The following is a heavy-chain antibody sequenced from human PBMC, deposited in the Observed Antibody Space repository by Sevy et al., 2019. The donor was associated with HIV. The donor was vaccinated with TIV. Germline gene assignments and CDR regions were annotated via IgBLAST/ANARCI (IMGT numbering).Heavy chain of an antibody. V-gene: IGHV1-18*01. D-gene: IGHD2-15*01. CDR1: GYTFTSYT. CDR3: AGAYCSGGRCYSLAY. CDR2: ISPFTGDT. Sequence: ASVKVSCKPSGYTFTSYTITWVRQAPGQGLEWVGRISPFTGDTDYARNLQGRVTMTTDTSSTTAYMELRSLGSDDPAVYYSAGAYCSGGRCYSLAYWGLGTLVTVSS. J-gene: IGHJ4*02.